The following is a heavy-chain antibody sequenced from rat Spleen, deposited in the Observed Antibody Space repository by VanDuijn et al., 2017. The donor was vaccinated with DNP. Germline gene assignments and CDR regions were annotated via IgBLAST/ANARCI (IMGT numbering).Heavy chain of an antibody. D-gene: IGHD1-4*01. CDR1: GYTFTTYY. V-gene: IGHV1-43*01. CDR3: ARRRLPYWYFDF. J-gene: IGHJ1*01. Sequence: QVQLQQSGAELAKPGSSVMISCRASGYTFTTYYIGWIKQTTGQGLEYIGYINTGSGGTNYNEKFKGKATLTVDKSSSTAFMQRSSLTPDDSAVYYCARRRLPYWYFDFWGPGTMVTVSS. CDR2: INTGSGGT.